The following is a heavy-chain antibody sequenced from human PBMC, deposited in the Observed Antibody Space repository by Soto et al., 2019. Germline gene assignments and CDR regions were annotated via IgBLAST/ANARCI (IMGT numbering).Heavy chain of an antibody. J-gene: IGHJ6*02. CDR2: TYDRAKWYY. V-gene: IGHV6-1*01. D-gene: IGHD3-10*01. CDR1: RDSVSTNSAA. CDR3: ATIQRSSSSEIDV. Sequence: QTLSLTCAISRDSVSTNSAAWNWTRQSPSRGLEWLGRTYDRAKWYYGYAVSVKSSTAINPDTSKNQFSLQLNSVTPEDTAVYYCATIQRSSSSEIDVWGQGTIVTV.